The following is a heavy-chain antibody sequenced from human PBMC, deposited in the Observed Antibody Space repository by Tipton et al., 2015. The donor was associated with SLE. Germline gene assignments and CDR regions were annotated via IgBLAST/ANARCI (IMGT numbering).Heavy chain of an antibody. D-gene: IGHD2-2*01. Sequence: TLSLTCAVYGGSFSGYYWSWIRQPPGKGLEWIGEINHSGSTNYNPPLKSRVTISVDTSKNQFSLKLSSVTAADTAVYYCAREEDDYQTGYWGQGTLVTVSS. CDR3: AREEDDYQTGY. CDR1: GGSFSGYY. V-gene: IGHV4-34*01. CDR2: INHSGST. J-gene: IGHJ4*02.